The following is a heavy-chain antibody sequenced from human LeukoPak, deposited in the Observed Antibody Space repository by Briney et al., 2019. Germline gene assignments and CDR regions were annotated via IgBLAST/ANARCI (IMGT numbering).Heavy chain of an antibody. Sequence: GRSLRLSCAASGFTFSSYGMHWVRQAPGKGLEWVAVISYDGSNKYYADSVKGRFTISRDNSKNTLYLQMNSLRAEDTAVYYCAKGRGGSGKTYDFWSGYYSPLNYWGQGTLVTVSS. CDR1: GFTFSSYG. J-gene: IGHJ4*02. D-gene: IGHD3-3*01. V-gene: IGHV3-30*18. CDR2: ISYDGSNK. CDR3: AKGRGGSGKTYDFWSGYYSPLNY.